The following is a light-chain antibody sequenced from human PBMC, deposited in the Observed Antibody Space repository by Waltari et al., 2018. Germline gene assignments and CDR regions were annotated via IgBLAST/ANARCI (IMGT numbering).Light chain of an antibody. CDR3: QTWGTGVHVV. J-gene: IGLJ2*01. CDR2: VHSGGTQ. V-gene: IGLV4-69*01. Sequence: QVVLTQSPSASASRGSPVKLTCPLSSGHSNYAIAWHQQQPGKGPRFLMKVHSGGTQFKGDGIPDRFTGSSSGSERYLTISSLQSDDEADYYCQTWGTGVHVVFGGGTKLTVL. CDR1: SGHSNYA.